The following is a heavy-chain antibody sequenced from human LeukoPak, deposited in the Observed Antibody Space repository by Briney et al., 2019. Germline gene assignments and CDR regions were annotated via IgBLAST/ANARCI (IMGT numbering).Heavy chain of an antibody. Sequence: SETLSLTCTVSGDSISSSNSYRGWIRQPPGKGLEWIGSLYYSGSSYYNPSLKSRVTISADTSKNQFSLRLTSVTAADTAVYYCTGSTSYVSGSYYNSGMDVWGQGTTVTVSS. J-gene: IGHJ6*02. CDR2: LYYSGSS. D-gene: IGHD3-10*01. V-gene: IGHV4-39*07. CDR1: GDSISSSNSY. CDR3: TGSTSYVSGSYYNSGMDV.